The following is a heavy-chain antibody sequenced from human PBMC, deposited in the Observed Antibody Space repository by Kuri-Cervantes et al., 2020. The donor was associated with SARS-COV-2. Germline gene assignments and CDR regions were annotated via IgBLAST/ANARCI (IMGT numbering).Heavy chain of an antibody. V-gene: IGHV4-61*01. CDR2: IYYSGST. Sequence: ESLKISCTVSGGSVSSGSYYWSWIRQPPGKGLEWIGYIYYSGSTNYNPSLKSRVTISVDTSKNQFSLKLSSVTAADTAVYYCARCSGGSCYPGDYWGQGTLVTVSS. J-gene: IGHJ4*02. D-gene: IGHD2-15*01. CDR1: GGSVSSGSYY. CDR3: ARCSGGSCYPGDY.